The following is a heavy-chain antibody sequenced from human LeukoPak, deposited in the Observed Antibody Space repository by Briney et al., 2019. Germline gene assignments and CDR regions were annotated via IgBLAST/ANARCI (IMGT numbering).Heavy chain of an antibody. CDR2: IKSKTDGGTT. Sequence: PGGSLRLSCAASGFTFSNAWMSWVRQAPGKGLEWVGRIKSKTDGGTTDYAAPVKGRFTISRDDSKNTLYPQMNSLKTEDTAVYYCTTDSKGSVVPAASWGQGTLVTVSS. CDR3: TTDSKGSVVPAAS. D-gene: IGHD2-2*01. V-gene: IGHV3-15*01. CDR1: GFTFSNAW. J-gene: IGHJ4*02.